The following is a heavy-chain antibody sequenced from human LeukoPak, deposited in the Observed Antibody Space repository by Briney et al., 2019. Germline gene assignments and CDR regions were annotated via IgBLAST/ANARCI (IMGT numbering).Heavy chain of an antibody. CDR2: ISGSGGST. CDR3: TRAPREWLLGYYFDY. J-gene: IGHJ4*02. CDR1: GFTFSSYA. V-gene: IGHV3-23*01. D-gene: IGHD3-3*01. Sequence: GGSLRLSCAASGFTFSSYAMSWVRQAPGKGLEWVSAISGSGGSTYYADSVKGRFTISRDNSKNTLYLQVNSLRAEDTAVYYCTRAPREWLLGYYFDYWGQGTLVTVSS.